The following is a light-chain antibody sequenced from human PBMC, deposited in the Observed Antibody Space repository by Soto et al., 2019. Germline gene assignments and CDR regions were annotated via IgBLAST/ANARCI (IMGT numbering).Light chain of an antibody. Sequence: EIVLTQSPGTLSLSPGERATLSCRASQSVSSSYLAWYQQKHGQAPRRLIYGASSRATGIPDRFSGSGSGTDFTLTISRLEPEAFAVYYCQQYGSSPGTFGQGTKVEIK. J-gene: IGKJ1*01. V-gene: IGKV3-20*01. CDR3: QQYGSSPGT. CDR1: QSVSSSY. CDR2: GAS.